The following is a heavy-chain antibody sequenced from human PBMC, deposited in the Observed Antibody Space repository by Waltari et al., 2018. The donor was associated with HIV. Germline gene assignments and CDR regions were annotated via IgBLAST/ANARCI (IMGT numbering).Heavy chain of an antibody. CDR2: ISAHSGNT. J-gene: IGHJ4*02. D-gene: IGHD3-22*01. Sequence: QVQLVQSGDEVKKPGASVKVSCRASGYTFNTYAISWVRQAPGKGLEWMGWISAHSGNTDYAQKFQGRLSMTTDTSTSTADLELRSLRSDDTAVYYCARGKYYYHSSGYNDNLPFDYWGQGTLVTVSS. CDR3: ARGKYYYHSSGYNDNLPFDY. V-gene: IGHV1-18*01. CDR1: GYTFNTYA.